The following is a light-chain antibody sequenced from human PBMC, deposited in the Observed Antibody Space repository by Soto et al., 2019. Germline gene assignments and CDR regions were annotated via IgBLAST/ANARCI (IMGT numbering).Light chain of an antibody. CDR1: QTVNNY. CDR2: AAY. V-gene: IGKV1-39*01. CDR3: QQTYSIPLT. J-gene: IGKJ4*01. Sequence: AHVGCTDTVTGRPRQTVNNYLVGYQQKPGRAPKLLIYAAYNLQSGVPSRFSGSGSGTDFTLAISALQPDDFATYFCQQTYSIPLTFGGGTMVDIK.